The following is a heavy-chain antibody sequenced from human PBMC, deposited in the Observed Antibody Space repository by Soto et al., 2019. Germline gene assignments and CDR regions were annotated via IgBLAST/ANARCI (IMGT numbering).Heavy chain of an antibody. J-gene: IGHJ4*02. V-gene: IGHV4-30-2*01. D-gene: IGHD5-12*01. CDR2: IYHSGST. CDR1: GGSISSGGYS. CDR3: AGGPGVARNY. Sequence: SETLSLTCAVSGGSISSGGYSWSWIRQPPGKGLEWIGYIYHSGSTYYNPSLKSRVTISVDRSKNQFSLKLSSVTAADTAVYYCAGGPGVARNYWGQGTLVTAS.